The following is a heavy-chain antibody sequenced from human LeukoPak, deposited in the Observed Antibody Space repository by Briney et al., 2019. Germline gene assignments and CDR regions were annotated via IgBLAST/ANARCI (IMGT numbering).Heavy chain of an antibody. Sequence: SVKDSCKASAFTFTSSAMQWVRQARGQRLEWLGCIVVGSGNTNYAQKFQERVTLTRDMTRSTAYMELSSLRSEDTAVYYCAAVRVLAAAGTIGDWGQGTLVTVSS. CDR3: AAVRVLAAAGTIGD. D-gene: IGHD6-13*01. J-gene: IGHJ4*02. V-gene: IGHV1-58*02. CDR2: IVVGSGNT. CDR1: AFTFTSSA.